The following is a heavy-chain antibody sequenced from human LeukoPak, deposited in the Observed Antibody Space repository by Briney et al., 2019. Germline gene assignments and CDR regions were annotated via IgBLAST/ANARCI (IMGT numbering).Heavy chain of an antibody. Sequence: SETLSLTRTVSGGSISSYYWSWIRQPPGKGLEWIGYIYYSGSTNYNPSLKSRVTISVDTSKNQFSLKLSSVTAADTAVYYCARDGEAGTPGWFDPWGQGTLVTVSS. CDR2: IYYSGST. D-gene: IGHD6-19*01. CDR3: ARDGEAGTPGWFDP. V-gene: IGHV4-59*01. J-gene: IGHJ5*02. CDR1: GGSISSYY.